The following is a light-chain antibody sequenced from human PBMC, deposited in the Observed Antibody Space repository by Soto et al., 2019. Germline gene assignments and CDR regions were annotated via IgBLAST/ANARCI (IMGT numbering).Light chain of an antibody. Sequence: DIQMTQSPSSLSASVGDGVTITCRTSQSISNYLNWYQQKPGKAPKLLIYAASSLQGGVPSRFSGSVSGTDFTLTISSLQPEDFATYYCQQSYNTPRTFGQGTKVEIK. CDR1: QSISNY. CDR2: AAS. J-gene: IGKJ1*01. CDR3: QQSYNTPRT. V-gene: IGKV1-39*01.